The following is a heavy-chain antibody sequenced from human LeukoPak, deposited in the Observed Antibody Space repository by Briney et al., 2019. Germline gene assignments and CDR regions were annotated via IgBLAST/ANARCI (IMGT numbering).Heavy chain of an antibody. CDR3: ARQNRITMIRGAWFDP. CDR2: INHSGTT. D-gene: IGHD3-10*01. V-gene: IGHV4-34*01. J-gene: IGHJ5*02. CDR1: GGSLSGYY. Sequence: SETLSLTCAIYGGSLSGYYWSWIRQPPGKGLEWIGEINHSGTTNYNPSLKSRVTISVDTSKNQFSLKLRSVTAADTAVYFCARQNRITMIRGAWFDPWGQGVLVTVSS.